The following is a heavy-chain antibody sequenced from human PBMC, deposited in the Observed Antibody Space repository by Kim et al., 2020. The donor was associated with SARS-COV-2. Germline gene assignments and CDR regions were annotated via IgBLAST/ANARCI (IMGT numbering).Heavy chain of an antibody. J-gene: IGHJ6*02. D-gene: IGHD5-12*01. CDR2: IWYDGSNK. CDR1: GFTFSSYG. CDR3: ARGAYSGYDPANYYYYGMDV. V-gene: IGHV3-33*01. Sequence: GGSLRLSCAASGFTFSSYGMHWVRQAPGKGLEWVAVIWYDGSNKYYADSVKGRFTISRDNSKNTLYPQMNSLRAEDTAVYYCARGAYSGYDPANYYYYGMDVWGQGTTVTVSS.